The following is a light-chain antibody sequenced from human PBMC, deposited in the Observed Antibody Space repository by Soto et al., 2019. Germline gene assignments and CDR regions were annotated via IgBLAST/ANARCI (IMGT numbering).Light chain of an antibody. V-gene: IGKV3-20*01. CDR3: QQYSSSPYN. J-gene: IGKJ2*01. Sequence: ENVLTQSPDTLSLSPGERATLSCRASQTVASSFLAWYQHKPGQAPRLLIYDSSTRASGIPDRFSGGGSGTDFTLTISTLEPEDFAVYYCQQYSSSPYNFGQGTKLEIK. CDR1: QTVASSF. CDR2: DSS.